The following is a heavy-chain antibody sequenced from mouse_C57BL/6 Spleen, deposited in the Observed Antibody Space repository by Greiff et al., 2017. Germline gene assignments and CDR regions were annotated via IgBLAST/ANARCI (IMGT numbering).Heavy chain of an antibody. Sequence: EVQLQQSGAELVRPGASVKLSCTASGFNIKDDYMHWVKQRPEQGLEWIGWIDPENGDTEYASKFQGKATITADTSSNTAYLQLSSLTSEDTAVYYCTTSNPWVAYWGQGTLVTVSA. CDR1: GFNIKDDY. CDR2: IDPENGDT. CDR3: TTSNPWVAY. V-gene: IGHV14-4*01. J-gene: IGHJ3*01. D-gene: IGHD2-5*01.